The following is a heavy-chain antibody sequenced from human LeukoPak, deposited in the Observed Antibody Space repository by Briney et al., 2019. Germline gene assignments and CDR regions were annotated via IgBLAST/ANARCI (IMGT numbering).Heavy chain of an antibody. J-gene: IGHJ4*02. Sequence: SVKVSCKASGGTFSSYAISWVRQAPGQGLEWMGGIIPIFGTANYAQKFQGRVTITADESTSTAYMELSSLRSEDTAVYYCAKDFRIGYSAHFDYWGQGALVTVSS. CDR1: GGTFSSYA. CDR3: AKDFRIGYSAHFDY. D-gene: IGHD2-21*01. CDR2: IIPIFGTA. V-gene: IGHV1-69*13.